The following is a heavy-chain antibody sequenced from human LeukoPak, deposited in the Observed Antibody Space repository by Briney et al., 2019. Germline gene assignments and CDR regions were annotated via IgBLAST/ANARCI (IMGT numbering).Heavy chain of an antibody. V-gene: IGHV4-38-2*02. CDR3: ARVPSGYDPNWFDP. CDR2: IYHRGTT. Sequence: PSETLSLTCTVSGYSISSGYYWGWIRQPPGRGLEWIGTIYHRGTTYYNPSLKSRVTISLDTSKNQFSLKVNSVTAADTAEYFCARVPSGYDPNWFDPWGQGTLVTVSS. J-gene: IGHJ5*02. D-gene: IGHD5-12*01. CDR1: GYSISSGYY.